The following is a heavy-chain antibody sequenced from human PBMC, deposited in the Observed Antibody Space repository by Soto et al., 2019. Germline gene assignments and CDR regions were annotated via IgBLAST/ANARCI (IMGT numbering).Heavy chain of an antibody. D-gene: IGHD3-22*01. J-gene: IGHJ4*02. V-gene: IGHV3-21*01. CDR3: VRARATDSRPDY. Sequence: GGSLRLSCASSGFTFSLYSMIWVRQAPGKGLEWVSSISSSSSYIYYADSMKGRFTLSRDNAQNSLYLQMNSLRVDDTAVYYCVRARATDSRPDYWGQGTLVTVSA. CDR2: ISSSSSYI. CDR1: GFTFSLYS.